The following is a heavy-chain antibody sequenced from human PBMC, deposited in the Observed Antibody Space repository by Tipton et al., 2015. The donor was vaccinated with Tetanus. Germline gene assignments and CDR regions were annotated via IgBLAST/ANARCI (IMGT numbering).Heavy chain of an antibody. J-gene: IGHJ4*02. Sequence: SLRLSCAASGFTFSTYGMYWVRQAPGKGLEWVALISHDGSNKYYPDSVEGRFTISRDNSKNTLLLQMNSLRAEDTAVYYCAKGMRYIIGGVDYRXQGTLVTVSS. V-gene: IGHV3-30*18. CDR3: AKGMRYIIGGVDY. CDR1: GFTFSTYG. CDR2: ISHDGSNK. D-gene: IGHD6-19*01.